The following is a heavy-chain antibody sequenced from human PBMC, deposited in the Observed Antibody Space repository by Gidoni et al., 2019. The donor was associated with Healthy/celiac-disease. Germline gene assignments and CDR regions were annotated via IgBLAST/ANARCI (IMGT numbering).Heavy chain of an antibody. CDR2: INHSGST. D-gene: IGHD3-22*01. Sequence: QVQLQQWGAGLLKPSETLSLTCAVYGGSFSGYYWSWIRQPPGKGLEWIGEINHSGSTNYNPSLKSRVTISVDTSKNQFSLKLSSVTAADTAVYYCARRGHVYYYDSSGYRRGAGHYFDYWGQGTLVTVSS. CDR1: GGSFSGYY. V-gene: IGHV4-34*01. J-gene: IGHJ4*02. CDR3: ARRGHVYYYDSSGYRRGAGHYFDY.